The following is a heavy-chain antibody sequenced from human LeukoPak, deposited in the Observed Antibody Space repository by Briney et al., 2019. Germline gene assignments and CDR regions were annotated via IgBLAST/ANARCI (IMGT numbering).Heavy chain of an antibody. CDR1: GFTFSSYG. Sequence: GGSLRLSCAASGFTFSSYGTHWVRQAPGKGLEWVAVISYDGSNKYYADSVKGRFTISRDNSKNTLYLQMNSLRAEDTAVYYCAVGTHHGYWGQGTLVTVSS. D-gene: IGHD1-1*01. J-gene: IGHJ4*02. V-gene: IGHV3-30*03. CDR2: ISYDGSNK. CDR3: AVGTHHGY.